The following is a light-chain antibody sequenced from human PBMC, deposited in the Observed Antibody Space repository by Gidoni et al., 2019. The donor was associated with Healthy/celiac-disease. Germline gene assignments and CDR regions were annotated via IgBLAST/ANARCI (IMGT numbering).Light chain of an antibody. CDR3: QQYNNWWWT. CDR1: QSVSSN. V-gene: IGKV3-15*01. CDR2: GAS. J-gene: IGKJ1*01. Sequence: EIVMTQSPATLSVSPGERATLSCRASQSVSSNLAWYQQKPGQAHRLLIYGASTRATGIPARFSGSGSGTEFTLTISSLQSEDFAVYYCQQYNNWWWTFGQGTKVEIK.